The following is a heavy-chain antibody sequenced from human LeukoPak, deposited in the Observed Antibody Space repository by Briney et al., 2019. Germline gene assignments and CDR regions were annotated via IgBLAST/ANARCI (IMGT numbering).Heavy chain of an antibody. CDR3: AREGAPQLSSYFDH. J-gene: IGHJ4*02. D-gene: IGHD1-1*01. Sequence: ASVKVSCKASGYTFTAYYIHWVRQAPGQGLEWMGWINPNTGGTNFAQRFQGRVTMTRDTSINTAYMELSSLRSDDTAMYYCAREGAPQLSSYFDHWGQETLVTVSS. CDR2: INPNTGGT. CDR1: GYTFTAYY. V-gene: IGHV1-2*02.